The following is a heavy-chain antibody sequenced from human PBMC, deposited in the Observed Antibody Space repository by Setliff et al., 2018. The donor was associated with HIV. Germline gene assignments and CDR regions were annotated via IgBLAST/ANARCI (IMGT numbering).Heavy chain of an antibody. D-gene: IGHD6-13*01. J-gene: IGHJ4*02. CDR1: GYSISSGYY. V-gene: IGHV4-38-2*01. Sequence: TLSLTCAVSGYSISSGYYWGWIRQPPGKGLEWIGAIYHSGSSYYSPSLKSRVTLFLDTSKNQFSLTLNSLTAADTAVYYCARLAGQRTIAAADYFFDFWGQGALVTVSS. CDR3: ARLAGQRTIAAADYFFDF. CDR2: IYHSGSS.